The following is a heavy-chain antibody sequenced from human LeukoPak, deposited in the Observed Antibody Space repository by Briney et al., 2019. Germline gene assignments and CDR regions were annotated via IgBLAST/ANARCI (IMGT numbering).Heavy chain of an antibody. CDR2: IIPILGIA. D-gene: IGHD2-15*01. J-gene: IGHJ4*02. CDR3: ARDQNVVVVAATFDY. V-gene: IGHV1-69*04. CDR1: GGTFISYA. Sequence: ASVTVSCTASGGTFISYAISWVRQAPGQGLEWMGRIIPILGIANYAQKFQGRVTITADKSTSTAYMELSSLRSEDTAVYYCARDQNVVVVAATFDYWGQGTLVTVSS.